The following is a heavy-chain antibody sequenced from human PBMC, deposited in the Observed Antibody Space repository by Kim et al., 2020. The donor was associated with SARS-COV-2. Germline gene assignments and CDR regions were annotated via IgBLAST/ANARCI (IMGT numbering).Heavy chain of an antibody. CDR1: GYTFTGYY. D-gene: IGHD3-10*01. CDR2: INPNSGGT. CDR3: ARKRFGELFETHYYYYGMDV. J-gene: IGHJ6*02. V-gene: IGHV1-2*06. Sequence: ASVKVSCKASGYTFTGYYMHWVRQAPGQGLEWMGRINPNSGGTNYAQKFQGRVTMTRDTSISTAYMELSRLRSDDTAVYYCARKRFGELFETHYYYYGMDVWGQGTTVTVSS.